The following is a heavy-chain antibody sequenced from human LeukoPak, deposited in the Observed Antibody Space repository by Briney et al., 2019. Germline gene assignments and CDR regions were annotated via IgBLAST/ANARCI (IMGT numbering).Heavy chain of an antibody. CDR1: GFTFSSYD. CDR3: TRWDY. Sequence: PGGSLRLSCAASGFTFSSYDMNWVRQAPGKGLEWVSYISSSGSATYYADSVKGRFTISRDIAKKSLYLQMNSLRAEDTAVYYCTRWDYWGQGILVAVS. CDR2: ISSSGSAT. V-gene: IGHV3-48*03. J-gene: IGHJ4*02.